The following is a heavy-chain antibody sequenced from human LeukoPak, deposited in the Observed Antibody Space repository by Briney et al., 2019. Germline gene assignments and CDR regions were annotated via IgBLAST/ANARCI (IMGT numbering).Heavy chain of an antibody. CDR1: GFTFSSYA. Sequence: GGSLRLSCAAPGFTFSSYAMSWVRQAPGKGLEWGSTISSSGGTTYYADSVKGRFTISRDISKNTPYLQMNSLSAEDTAVYYCAKDGMYSSSSSYYFDYWGQGTLVTVSS. J-gene: IGHJ4*02. V-gene: IGHV3-23*01. CDR3: AKDGMYSSSSSYYFDY. CDR2: ISSSGGTT. D-gene: IGHD6-6*01.